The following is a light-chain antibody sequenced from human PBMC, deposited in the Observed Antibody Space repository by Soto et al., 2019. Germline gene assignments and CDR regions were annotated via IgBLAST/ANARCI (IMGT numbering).Light chain of an antibody. CDR3: QQYYSPHSKT. CDR1: QSVLYSSNNKNY. Sequence: DIVMTQSPDSLAVSLGERATINCKSSQSVLYSSNNKNYLAWYQQKPGQPPKLLIYWASTRESGVPDRFSGSGSGTDFTLTISSLQAEDVAVYYCQQYYSPHSKTFGQGTKVEIK. V-gene: IGKV4-1*01. J-gene: IGKJ1*01. CDR2: WAS.